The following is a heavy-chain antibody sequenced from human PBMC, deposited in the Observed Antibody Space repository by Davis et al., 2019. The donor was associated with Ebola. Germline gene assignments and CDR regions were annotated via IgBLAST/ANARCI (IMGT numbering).Heavy chain of an antibody. CDR1: GGSISSYY. CDR2: IYYSGST. V-gene: IGHV4-59*08. CDR3: ARLGSGDYGIDY. J-gene: IGHJ4*02. Sequence: SETLSLTCTVSGGSISSYYWSWIRQPPGQGLEWIGYIYYSGSTNYNPSLKSRVTISVDTSTNQFPLKLSSVAAADTAVYFCARLGSGDYGIDYWGQGTLVTVSS. D-gene: IGHD4-17*01.